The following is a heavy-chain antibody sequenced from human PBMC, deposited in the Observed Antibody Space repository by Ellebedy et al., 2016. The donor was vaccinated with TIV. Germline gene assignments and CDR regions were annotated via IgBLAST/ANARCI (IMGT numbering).Heavy chain of an antibody. CDR2: IYHSGST. J-gene: IGHJ4*02. V-gene: IGHV4-30-2*01. Sequence: SETLSLTXAVSGGSTSSGGYSWSWIRQPPGKGLEWIGYIYHSGSTYYNPSLKSRVTISVDRSKNQFSLKLSSVTAADTAVYYCARGPLGIGFDYWGQGTLVTVSS. CDR1: GGSTSSGGYS. D-gene: IGHD6-13*01. CDR3: ARGPLGIGFDY.